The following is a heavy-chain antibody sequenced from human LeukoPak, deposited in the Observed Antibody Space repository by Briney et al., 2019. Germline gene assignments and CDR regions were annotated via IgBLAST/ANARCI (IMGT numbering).Heavy chain of an antibody. V-gene: IGHV4-4*07. J-gene: IGHJ6*03. CDR1: GGSISSYY. CDR2: IYTSGST. Sequence: SETLSLTCTVSGGSISSYYWSWIQQPAGKGLEWIGRIYTSGSTNYNPSLKSRVTMSVDTSKNQFSLKLSSVTAADTAVYYRARDSMDTAMVTHFYYYYYMDVWGKGTTVTVSS. CDR3: ARDSMDTAMVTHFYYYYYMDV. D-gene: IGHD5-18*01.